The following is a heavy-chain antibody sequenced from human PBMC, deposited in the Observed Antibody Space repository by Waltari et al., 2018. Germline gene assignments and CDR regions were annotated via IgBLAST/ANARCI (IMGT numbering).Heavy chain of an antibody. CDR3: AREDLLGYCSGGSCLTGWFDP. V-gene: IGHV4-39*07. D-gene: IGHD2-15*01. CDR1: GGSISSSSYY. J-gene: IGHJ5*02. CDR2: IYYSGST. Sequence: KPSETLSLTCTVSGGSISSSSYYWGWIRQPPGKGLEWIGSIYYSGSTYYNPSLKSRVTISVDTSKNQFSLKLSSVTAADMAVYYCAREDLLGYCSGGSCLTGWFDPWGQGTLVTVSS.